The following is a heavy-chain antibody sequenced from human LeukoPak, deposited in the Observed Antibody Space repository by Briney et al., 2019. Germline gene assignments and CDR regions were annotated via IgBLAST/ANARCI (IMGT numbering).Heavy chain of an antibody. CDR1: GFTVISNY. CDR3: AIDSSSHYYFDY. D-gene: IGHD6-6*01. V-gene: IGHV3-53*01. J-gene: IGHJ4*02. CDR2: IYSGGST. Sequence: GGSLRLSCAASGFTVISNYMSWVRQAPGKGLEWVSVIYSGGSTYYADSVKGRFTISRDNSKNTLYLQMNSLRAEDTAVYYCAIDSSSHYYFDYWGQGTLVTVSS.